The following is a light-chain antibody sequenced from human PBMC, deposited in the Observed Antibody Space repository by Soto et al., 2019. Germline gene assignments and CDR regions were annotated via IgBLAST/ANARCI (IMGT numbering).Light chain of an antibody. J-gene: IGLJ2*01. CDR2: DVS. CDR3: PSSSARRTLV. CDR1: SSDVGGYNY. Sequence: QSALTQPASVSGSPGQSITISCTATSSDVGGYNYVSWYQQHPDKAPKLMIYDVSTRPSGVSDRFSGSKSGNTASLTISGLQAEDEADYYCPSSSARRTLVVVGGTKLTVL. V-gene: IGLV2-14*01.